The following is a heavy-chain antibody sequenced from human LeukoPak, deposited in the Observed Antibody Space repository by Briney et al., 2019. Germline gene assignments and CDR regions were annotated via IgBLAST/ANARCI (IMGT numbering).Heavy chain of an antibody. J-gene: IGHJ4*02. D-gene: IGHD3-22*01. Sequence: SVKVSCKASGGTFSSHAISWVRQAPGQGLEWMGGIIPIFGTANYAQKFQGRVTITADESTSTAYMELSSLRSEDTAVYYCARGARSYYDSSGYYINFDYWGQGTLVTVSS. CDR3: ARGARSYYDSSGYYINFDY. V-gene: IGHV1-69*13. CDR2: IIPIFGTA. CDR1: GGTFSSHA.